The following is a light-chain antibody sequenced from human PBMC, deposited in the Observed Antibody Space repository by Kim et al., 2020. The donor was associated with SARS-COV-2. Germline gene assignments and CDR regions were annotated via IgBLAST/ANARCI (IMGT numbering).Light chain of an antibody. J-gene: IGLJ3*02. V-gene: IGLV3-27*01. CDR1: VLTNKY. Sequence: SYELTQPSSVSVSPGQTARITCSGDVLTNKYSRWFQQKPGQAPVLVIYKDTERPSGIPERFSGSSSATTVTLTISGAQIEDEADYYCFSATDNIEVFGGGTKLTVL. CDR2: KDT. CDR3: FSATDNIEV.